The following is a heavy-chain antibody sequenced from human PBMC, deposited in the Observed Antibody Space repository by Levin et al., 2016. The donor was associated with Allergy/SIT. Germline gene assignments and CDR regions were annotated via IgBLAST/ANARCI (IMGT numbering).Heavy chain of an antibody. J-gene: IGHJ4*02. V-gene: IGHV3-30*04. CDR3: ARMSTPLRTITMIVVVTLDY. CDR2: ISYDGSNK. Sequence: VRQAPGKGLEWVAVISYDGSNKYYADSVKGRFTISRDNSKNTLYLQMNSLRAEDTAVYYCARMSTPLRTITMIVVVTLDYWGQGTLVTVSS. D-gene: IGHD3-22*01.